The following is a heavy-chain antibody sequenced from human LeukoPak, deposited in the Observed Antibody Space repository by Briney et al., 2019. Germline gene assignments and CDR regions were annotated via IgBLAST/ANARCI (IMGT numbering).Heavy chain of an antibody. CDR2: IYTSGST. J-gene: IGHJ3*02. D-gene: IGHD2-15*01. CDR3: ARGYCSGGSCYVPFDI. Sequence: SETLSLTCTVSGGSISSYYWSWVRQPPGKGLEWIGHIYTSGSTNYNPSLKSRVTISVDTSKNQFSLKLSSVTAADTAVYYCARGYCSGGSCYVPFDIWGQGTMVTVSS. V-gene: IGHV4-4*09. CDR1: GGSISSYY.